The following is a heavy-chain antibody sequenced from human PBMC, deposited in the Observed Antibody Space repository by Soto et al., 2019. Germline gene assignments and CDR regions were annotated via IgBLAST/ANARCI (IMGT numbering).Heavy chain of an antibody. CDR2: IHSSGAT. CDR3: IRDYGDYLIDH. D-gene: IGHD4-17*01. Sequence: PSETLSLTCTVSGGSIRSGSYYWGCIRQPPEKGLEWIGTIHSSGATFYNPSLQNRVTISVDTSKNEFSLDLSSVTAAETAVYYCIRDYGDYLIDHWGPGTLVTVAS. V-gene: IGHV4-39*01. J-gene: IGHJ4*02. CDR1: GGSIRSGSYY.